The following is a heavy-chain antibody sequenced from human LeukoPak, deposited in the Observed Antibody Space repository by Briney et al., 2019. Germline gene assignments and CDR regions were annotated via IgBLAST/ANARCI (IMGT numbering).Heavy chain of an antibody. V-gene: IGHV3-23*01. J-gene: IGHJ4*02. CDR3: ARGRGSPYYFDC. CDR2: ISTSGDST. Sequence: GESLRLSCAASGFTFSNYAMTWGRQAPGKGLEWVSSISTSGDSTAYAASVKGRFTISRDNSKNTLCLQLNSLRAEDTAVYYCARGRGSPYYFDCWGQGTLVTVSS. CDR1: GFTFSNYA. D-gene: IGHD1-26*01.